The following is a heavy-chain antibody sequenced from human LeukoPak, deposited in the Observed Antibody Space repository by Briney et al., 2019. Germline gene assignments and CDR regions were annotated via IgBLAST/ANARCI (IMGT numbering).Heavy chain of an antibody. CDR1: GYTFTSYG. V-gene: IGHV1-18*01. D-gene: IGHD5-18*01. J-gene: IGHJ6*02. CDR2: VSGYNGNT. Sequence: ATVKVSCKASGYTFTSYGVSWVRQAPGQGLEWMGWVSGYNGNTKYAQKVQGRVTMTTDTPTGTAYMELRSLRSDDTAVYYCARGYSYGSDYYYGMDVWGQGTTVTVSS. CDR3: ARGYSYGSDYYYGMDV.